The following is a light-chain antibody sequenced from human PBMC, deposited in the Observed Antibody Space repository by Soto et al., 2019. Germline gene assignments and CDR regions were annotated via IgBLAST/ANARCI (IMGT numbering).Light chain of an antibody. CDR1: QSVSGW. V-gene: IGKV1-5*01. CDR3: QQYETYSGT. CDR2: DLS. J-gene: IGKJ1*01. Sequence: DIQMTQTPSALSASVGDTVTITCRASQSVSGWLAWYQQKPVKAPQLLMYDLSALPRGVPPRFSGRGSGTEFTLTISGLHPDDFTTYYCQQYETYSGTFGPGTKVDIK.